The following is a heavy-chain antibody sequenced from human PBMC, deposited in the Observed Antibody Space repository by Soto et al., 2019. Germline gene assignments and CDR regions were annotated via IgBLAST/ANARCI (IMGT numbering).Heavy chain of an antibody. V-gene: IGHV3-7*01. Sequence: GGSLRLSCAASGFTFSSGWMSWVRQAPGKGLEWVANIKQDGSEKYYVDSVKGRFTISRDNAKNSLYLQMNSLRAEDTAVYYCARAPMVRGVIITFPFYYWGQGALVTVSS. CDR3: ARAPMVRGVIITFPFYY. D-gene: IGHD3-10*01. J-gene: IGHJ4*02. CDR1: GFTFSSGW. CDR2: IKQDGSEK.